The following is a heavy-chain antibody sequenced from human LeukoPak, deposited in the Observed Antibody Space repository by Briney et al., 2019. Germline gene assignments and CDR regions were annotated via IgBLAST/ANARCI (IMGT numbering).Heavy chain of an antibody. D-gene: IGHD3-22*01. Sequence: GGSLRLSCAASGFTFSSYAMSWVRQAPGKGLEWVSAISGSGGSTYYADSVKGRFTISRDNSKSTLYLQMNSLRAEDTAVYYCAKRTDSSGYYYVDYWGQGTLVTVSS. CDR3: AKRTDSSGYYYVDY. CDR1: GFTFSSYA. CDR2: ISGSGGST. V-gene: IGHV3-23*01. J-gene: IGHJ4*02.